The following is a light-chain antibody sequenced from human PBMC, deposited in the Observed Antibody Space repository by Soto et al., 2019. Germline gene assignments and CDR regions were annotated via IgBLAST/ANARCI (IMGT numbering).Light chain of an antibody. CDR2: EVS. Sequence: DILLTQSPSTLSASVGDRVTISCRASQSINKWLAWYQHKPGKAPNLLIYEVSTLHSGVPSTFSGSESGTEFTLTISSLRPDDFATYYCQHYSGDRATFGQGTKVEI. CDR3: QHYSGDRAT. V-gene: IGKV1-5*03. J-gene: IGKJ1*01. CDR1: QSINKW.